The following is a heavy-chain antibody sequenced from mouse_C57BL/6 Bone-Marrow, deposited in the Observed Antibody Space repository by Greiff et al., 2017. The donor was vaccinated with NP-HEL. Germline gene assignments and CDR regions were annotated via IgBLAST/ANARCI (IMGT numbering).Heavy chain of an antibody. Sequence: EVKLQESGGGLVQPGGSLKLSCAASGFTFSDYYMYWVRQTPEKRLEWVAYISNGGGSTYYPDTVKGRFTISRDNAKNTLYLQMSRLKSEDTAMYYCAIPYYGSSCGYWGQGTTLTVSS. D-gene: IGHD1-1*01. CDR3: AIPYYGSSCGY. V-gene: IGHV5-12*01. J-gene: IGHJ2*01. CDR1: GFTFSDYY. CDR2: ISNGGGST.